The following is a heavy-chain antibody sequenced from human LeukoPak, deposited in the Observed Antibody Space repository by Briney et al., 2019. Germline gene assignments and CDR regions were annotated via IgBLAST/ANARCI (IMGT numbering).Heavy chain of an antibody. Sequence: GGSLRLSCAASGFTFSSYWMSWVRQAPGKGLEWVANIKQDGSEKYYVDSVKGRFTISRDNAKNSLYLRMNSLRAEDTAVYYCARGGPANAFDIWGQGTMVTVSS. CDR3: ARGGPANAFDI. V-gene: IGHV3-7*01. CDR1: GFTFSSYW. J-gene: IGHJ3*02. CDR2: IKQDGSEK.